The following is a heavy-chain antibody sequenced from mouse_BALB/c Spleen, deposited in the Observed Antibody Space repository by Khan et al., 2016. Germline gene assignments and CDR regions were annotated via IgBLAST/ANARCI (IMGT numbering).Heavy chain of an antibody. Sequence: EVQLQESGPGLVKPSQSLSLTCTVTGYSITSDYAWNWIRQFPGNKLEWMGYISYSGTTSYNPSLKSRISITRDTSKNQFFLQLNSVTTEDTATYYCARSLSNYFDYWGQGTTLTVSS. D-gene: IGHD6-1*01. CDR3: ARSLSNYFDY. CDR1: GYSITSDYA. V-gene: IGHV3-2*02. CDR2: ISYSGTT. J-gene: IGHJ2*01.